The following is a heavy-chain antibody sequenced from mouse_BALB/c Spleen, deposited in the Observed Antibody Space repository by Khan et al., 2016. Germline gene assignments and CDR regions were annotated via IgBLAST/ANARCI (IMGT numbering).Heavy chain of an antibody. CDR1: GFTFSCFG. Sequence: EVELVESGGGLVQPGGSRKLSCAASGFTFSCFGMHWVRQAPEKGLEWVAFISSGSSAIYYSDTVKGRIPISRDYPKTSLFLQMTSLRSEDTAMYYCGRGDYWGQGTTLTVSS. V-gene: IGHV5-17*02. CDR2: ISSGSSAI. J-gene: IGHJ2*01. CDR3: GRGDY.